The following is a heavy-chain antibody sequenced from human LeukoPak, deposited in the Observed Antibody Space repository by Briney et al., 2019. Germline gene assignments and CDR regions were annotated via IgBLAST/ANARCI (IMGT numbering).Heavy chain of an antibody. CDR3: AREGRNWNDPFDY. CDR2: IIPIFGTA. Sequence: GASVKVSCKAPGGTFSSYAISWVRQAPRQGLEWMGGIIPIFGTANYAQKFQGRVTITADESTSTAYMELSSLRSEDTAVYYCAREGRNWNDPFDYWGQGTLVTVSS. D-gene: IGHD1-1*01. CDR1: GGTFSSYA. J-gene: IGHJ4*02. V-gene: IGHV1-69*13.